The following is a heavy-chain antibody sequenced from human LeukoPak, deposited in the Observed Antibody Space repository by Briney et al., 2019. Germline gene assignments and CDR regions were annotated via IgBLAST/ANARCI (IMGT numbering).Heavy chain of an antibody. V-gene: IGHV4-39*01. J-gene: IGHJ4*02. CDR3: ARQAIGFGEFHFDY. Sequence: SETLSLTCTVSGGSISSSSYYWGWIRQPPGKGLEWIGSMYYSGNTHYNPSLKSRVTISVDTSKNQFSLKLSSVTAADTAVYYCARQAIGFGEFHFDYWGQGTLVTVSP. CDR1: GGSISSSSYY. CDR2: MYYSGNT. D-gene: IGHD3-10*01.